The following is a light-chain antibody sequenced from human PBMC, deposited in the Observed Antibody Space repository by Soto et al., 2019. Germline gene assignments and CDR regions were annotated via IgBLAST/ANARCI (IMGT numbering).Light chain of an antibody. V-gene: IGLV1-47*01. CDR3: AAWDDSLSGLV. CDR2: RNN. Sequence: QSVLTQPPSASGTPGQRVTISCSGSSSNIGSNYVYWYQQLPGTAPKLLIYRNNQRPSGVPDRFSGSKSGTSGSLAISGRRSEDEADYYCAAWDDSLSGLVFGGGTKVTVL. J-gene: IGLJ2*01. CDR1: SSNIGSNY.